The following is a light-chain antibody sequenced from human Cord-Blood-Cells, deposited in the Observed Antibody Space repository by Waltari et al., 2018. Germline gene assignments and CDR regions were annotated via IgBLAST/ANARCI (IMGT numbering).Light chain of an antibody. CDR2: EGS. Sequence: QSALTQPASVSGSPGQSITISRTGTRSDVGSHNLVSWYQQHPGKSTKLMIYEGSKRPSGVSNRFSGSKSGNTASLTISGLQAEDEADYYCCSYAGSSTVVFGGGTKLTVL. CDR1: RSDVGSHNL. CDR3: CSYAGSSTVV. V-gene: IGLV2-23*01. J-gene: IGLJ2*01.